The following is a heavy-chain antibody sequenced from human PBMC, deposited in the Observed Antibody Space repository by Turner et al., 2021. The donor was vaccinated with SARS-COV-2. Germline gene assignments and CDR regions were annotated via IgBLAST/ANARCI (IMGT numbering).Heavy chain of an antibody. V-gene: IGHV3-23*04. CDR3: AKDLGREYCSGGACYY. CDR1: GFTSSTYA. CDR2: ISGSGGST. Sequence: EVPLVDSGGGLVKPGGSLRLSCAASGFTSSTYAMSWVRQAPGKGLEWVSAISGSGGSTYYADSVKCRFTISRDNSKNTLYLQMNSLRVDDTAVYYCAKDLGREYCSGGACYYWGQGTLVTVSS. D-gene: IGHD2-15*01. J-gene: IGHJ4*02.